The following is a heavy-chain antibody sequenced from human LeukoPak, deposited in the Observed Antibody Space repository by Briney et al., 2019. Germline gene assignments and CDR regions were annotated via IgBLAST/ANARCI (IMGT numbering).Heavy chain of an antibody. D-gene: IGHD5-18*01. CDR1: GFTFSSYS. Sequence: PGGSLRLSCAASGFTFSSYSMNWVRQAPGKGLEWVSYISSSSSTIYYADSVKGRFTISRDNAKNSLYLQMNSLRDEDTAVYYCARGSFHTAMPTQSGFDYWGQGTLVTVSS. CDR2: ISSSSSTI. CDR3: ARGSFHTAMPTQSGFDY. J-gene: IGHJ4*02. V-gene: IGHV3-48*02.